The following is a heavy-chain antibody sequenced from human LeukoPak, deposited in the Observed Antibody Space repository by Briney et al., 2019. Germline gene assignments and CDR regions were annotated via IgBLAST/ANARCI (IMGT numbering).Heavy chain of an antibody. Sequence: GGSLRLSCAASGFTFSSYEMNWVRQAPGKGLEWVSYISSARTTIYYADSVKGRITISRDNAKNSLYLQMNSLRAEDTAVYYCARDAPYYDSRGYYLDAFDIWGQGTMVTVSS. D-gene: IGHD3-22*01. V-gene: IGHV3-48*03. J-gene: IGHJ3*02. CDR1: GFTFSSYE. CDR3: ARDAPYYDSRGYYLDAFDI. CDR2: ISSARTTI.